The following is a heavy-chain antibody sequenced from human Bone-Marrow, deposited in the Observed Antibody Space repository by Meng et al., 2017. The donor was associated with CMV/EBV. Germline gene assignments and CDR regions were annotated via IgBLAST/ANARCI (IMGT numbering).Heavy chain of an antibody. CDR2: ISYDGSHK. CDR1: AFTFSHYA. CDR3: AREVGVEAAALVSWFDP. D-gene: IGHD6-25*01. V-gene: IGHV3-30*04. Sequence: GESLKISGSASAFTFSHYAMHGVRQAPGKGLEWVALISYDGSHKDYRDSAKGRFIISRDNSKDTLYLQMNSVRPEDMAVYLCAREVGVEAAALVSWFDPLGQGTLVTVSS. J-gene: IGHJ5*02.